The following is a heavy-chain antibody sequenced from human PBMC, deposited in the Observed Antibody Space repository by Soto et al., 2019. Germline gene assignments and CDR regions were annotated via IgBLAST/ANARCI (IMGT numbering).Heavy chain of an antibody. CDR2: MNPRSGGT. D-gene: IGHD4-4*01. CDR3: ARSDDSTSYPLDL. J-gene: IGHJ5*02. CDR1: GYTFTNYY. Sequence: VQLEQSGAAVKGPGASVKVSCKASGYTFTNYYMHWVRQAPGQGLEGMGWMNPRSGGTKYAQAFQDRITMTRDASVSTAYMEGTSLRHGDTAVYFCARSDDSTSYPLDLWGPGTLVTVSS. V-gene: IGHV1-2*02.